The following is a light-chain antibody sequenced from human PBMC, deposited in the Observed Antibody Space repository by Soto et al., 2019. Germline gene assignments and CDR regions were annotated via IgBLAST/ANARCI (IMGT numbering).Light chain of an antibody. CDR1: QGISTY. CDR3: QPSYTTTWT. V-gene: IGKV1-39*01. J-gene: IGKJ1*01. Sequence: EIQITQSPSSRSASVGDRSTITCMASQGISTYLNWYQQKPGKAPKLLIYAASSLQSGVTSMFSGSGSEKDFTLTISSLQPEDFATYSCQPSYTTTWTVGQGTKVEIK. CDR2: AAS.